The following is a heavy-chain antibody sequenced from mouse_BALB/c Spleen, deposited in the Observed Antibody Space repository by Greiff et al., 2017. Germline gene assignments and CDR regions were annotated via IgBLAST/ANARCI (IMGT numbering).Heavy chain of an antibody. CDR2: ISSGSSTI. J-gene: IGHJ4*01. CDR1: GFTFSSIG. Sequence: EVQVVESGGGLVQPGGSRKLSCAASGFTFSSIGMHWVRQAPEKGLEWVAYISSGSSTIYYADTVKGRFTISRDNPKNTLFLQMTSLRSEDTAMYYYARGYVYAMDYWGQGTSVTVSS. D-gene: IGHD2-14*01. CDR3: ARGYVYAMDY. V-gene: IGHV5-17*02.